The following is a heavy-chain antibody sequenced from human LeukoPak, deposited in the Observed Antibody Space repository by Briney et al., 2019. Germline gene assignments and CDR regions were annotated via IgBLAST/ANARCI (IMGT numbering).Heavy chain of an antibody. V-gene: IGHV3-11*04. D-gene: IGHD6-13*01. CDR1: GFTFSDYY. CDR2: TSSSGSTI. CDR3: ARVPGYSSSWFDP. J-gene: IGHJ5*02. Sequence: GGSLRLSCAASGFTFSDYYMSWIRQAPGKGLEWVSYTSSSGSTIYYADSVKGRFTISRDNAKNSLYLQMNSLRAEDSAVYYCARVPGYSSSWFDPWGQGTLVTVSS.